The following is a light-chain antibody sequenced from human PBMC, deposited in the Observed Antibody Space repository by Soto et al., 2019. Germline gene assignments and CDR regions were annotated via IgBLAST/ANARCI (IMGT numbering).Light chain of an antibody. V-gene: IGKV1-12*01. Sequence: DIQMTQSPSSVSASVGDRVTITCRASQGISSWLAWYQQKPGKAPKLLIYAAFSLQNGVPSRFSGSGSETDFTITISSLQPEDFATYYFQQPKSFPHTFGQGTKLEIK. J-gene: IGKJ2*01. CDR1: QGISSW. CDR2: AAF. CDR3: QQPKSFPHT.